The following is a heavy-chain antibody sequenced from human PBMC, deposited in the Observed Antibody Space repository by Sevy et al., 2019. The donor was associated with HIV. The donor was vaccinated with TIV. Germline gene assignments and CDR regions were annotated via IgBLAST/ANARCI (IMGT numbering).Heavy chain of an antibody. J-gene: IGHJ4*02. Sequence: SETLSLTCTVSGGSISSYYWSWIRQPPGKGLEWIGYIYYSGSTNYNPSLKSRVTISVDTSKNQFSLKLSSVTAADTAVYYCARAPVVAAGEYFDYWGQGTLVTVSS. V-gene: IGHV4-59*01. CDR1: GGSISSYY. CDR2: IYYSGST. CDR3: ARAPVVAAGEYFDY. D-gene: IGHD2-15*01.